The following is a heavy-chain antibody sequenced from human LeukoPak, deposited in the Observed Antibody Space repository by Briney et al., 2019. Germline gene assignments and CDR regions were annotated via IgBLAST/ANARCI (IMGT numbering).Heavy chain of an antibody. CDR2: ISGSGGST. V-gene: IGHV3-23*01. CDR1: GFTFSSYA. CDR3: ARDRRGHDAFDI. Sequence: QPGGSLRLSCAASGFTFSSYAMSWVRQAPGKGLEWVSAISGSGGSTYYADSVKGRFTISRDNAKNSLYLQMNSLRAEDTAVYYCARDRRGHDAFDIWGQGTMVTVSS. J-gene: IGHJ3*02.